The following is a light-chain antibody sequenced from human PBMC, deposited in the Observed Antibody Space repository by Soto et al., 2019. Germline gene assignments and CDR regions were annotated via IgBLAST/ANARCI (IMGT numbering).Light chain of an antibody. CDR2: AAS. Sequence: DIQMTQSPSSLSATVGDRVTSTCRASHDISNYLAWHQQKPGKVPKLLIYAASTLQPGVPSRFSGSGSGTDFTLSISSLHPEDVATYYCQKYIGATPETFGPGTKVAIK. J-gene: IGKJ3*01. V-gene: IGKV1-27*01. CDR1: HDISNY. CDR3: QKYIGATPET.